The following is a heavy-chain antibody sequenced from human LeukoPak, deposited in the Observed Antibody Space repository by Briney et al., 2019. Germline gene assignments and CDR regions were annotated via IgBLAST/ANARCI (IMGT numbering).Heavy chain of an antibody. CDR1: GFTFSSYG. J-gene: IGHJ4*02. V-gene: IGHV3-30*03. Sequence: GGSLRLSCAASGFTFSSYGMHWVRQAPGKGLEWVAVISYDGSNKYYADSVKGRFTISRDNSKNTLYLQMNSLRAEDTAVYYCATRRPIRYCSSTSCGWGQGTLVTVSS. CDR2: ISYDGSNK. CDR3: ATRRPIRYCSSTSCG. D-gene: IGHD2-2*01.